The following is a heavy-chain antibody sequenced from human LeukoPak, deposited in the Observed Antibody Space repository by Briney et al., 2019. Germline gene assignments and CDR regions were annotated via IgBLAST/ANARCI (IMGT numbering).Heavy chain of an antibody. CDR2: IKQDGSEK. J-gene: IGHJ6*03. CDR1: GFAFSSYW. Sequence: GGSLRLSCAASGFAFSSYWMSWVRQAPGKGLEWVANIKQDGSEKYYVDSVKGRFTISRDNAKNSLYLQMNSLRAEDTAVYYCASRYSSSWYYYYYYMDVWGKGTTVTVSS. CDR3: ASRYSSSWYYYYYYMDV. V-gene: IGHV3-7*01. D-gene: IGHD6-13*01.